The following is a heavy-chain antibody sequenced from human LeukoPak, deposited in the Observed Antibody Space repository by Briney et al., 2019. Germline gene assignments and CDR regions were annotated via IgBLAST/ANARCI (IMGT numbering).Heavy chain of an antibody. CDR1: GGSISSYY. J-gene: IGHJ4*02. D-gene: IGHD3-10*01. Sequence: SETLSLTCTVSGGSISSYYWSWIRQPPGKGLEWIGYIYYSGTTNYNPPLKSRVTISIDTSKNQFSLKLSSVTAADTAVYYCARDTYYYGSGSYLRSGFDYWGQGTLVTVSS. V-gene: IGHV4-59*01. CDR2: IYYSGTT. CDR3: ARDTYYYGSGSYLRSGFDY.